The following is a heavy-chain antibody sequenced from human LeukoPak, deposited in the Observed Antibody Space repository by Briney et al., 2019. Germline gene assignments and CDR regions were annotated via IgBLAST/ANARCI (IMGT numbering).Heavy chain of an antibody. CDR3: ARDQGAYGDYPYYFDY. CDR1: GYTFTSYG. J-gene: IGHJ4*02. V-gene: IGHV1-18*01. D-gene: IGHD4-17*01. Sequence: ASVKVSCKASGYTFTSYGIGWVRQAPGQGLEWMGWISAYNGNTNYAQKLQGRVTMTTDTSTSTAYMELRSLRSDDTAVYYCARDQGAYGDYPYYFDYWGQGTLVTVSS. CDR2: ISAYNGNT.